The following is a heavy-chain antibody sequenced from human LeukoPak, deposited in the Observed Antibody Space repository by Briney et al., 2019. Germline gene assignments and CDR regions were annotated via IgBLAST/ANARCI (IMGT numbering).Heavy chain of an antibody. J-gene: IGHJ4*02. CDR3: AKDKEYSTTGNFDY. Sequence: GGSLRLSCAVSGFTFSSYAVSWVRQAPGKGLECVSIISGGGGIIYYADSVQGRFTISRDNSKNTVYLQMNSLRAEDTAVYYCAKDKEYSTTGNFDYWGQGTLVTVSS. D-gene: IGHD6-6*01. CDR2: ISGGGGII. V-gene: IGHV3-23*01. CDR1: GFTFSSYA.